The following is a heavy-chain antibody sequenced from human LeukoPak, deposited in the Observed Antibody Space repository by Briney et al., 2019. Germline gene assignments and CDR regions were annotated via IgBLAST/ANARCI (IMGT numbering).Heavy chain of an antibody. J-gene: IGHJ4*02. D-gene: IGHD1-1*01. CDR3: AKGSSAWNEVFHFDY. V-gene: IGHV3-9*03. CDR2: INWNSGNI. CDR1: GFTFSNYW. Sequence: GGSLRLSCAASGFTFSNYWMSWVRQPPGKGLEWVSAINWNSGNIAYADSVKGRFTISRDNAKNSLCLQMHSLRAEDVALYYCAKGSSAWNEVFHFDYWGQGTLVTVSS.